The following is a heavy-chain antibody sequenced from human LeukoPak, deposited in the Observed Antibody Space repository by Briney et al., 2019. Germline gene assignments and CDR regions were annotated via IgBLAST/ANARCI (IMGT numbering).Heavy chain of an antibody. CDR1: GFTSSSYW. CDR3: ARDSLVAYYYYMDV. J-gene: IGHJ6*03. Sequence: GGSLRLSCAASGFTSSSYWMSWVRQAPGKGLEWVANIKQDGSENYYVDSVKGRFTISRDNAKDSLYLQMNSLRAEDAAIYYCARDSLVAYYYYMDVWGKGTTVTVSS. CDR2: IKQDGSEN. V-gene: IGHV3-7*01. D-gene: IGHD2-15*01.